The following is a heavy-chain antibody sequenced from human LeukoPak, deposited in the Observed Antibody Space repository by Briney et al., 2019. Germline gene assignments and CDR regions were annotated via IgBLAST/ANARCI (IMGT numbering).Heavy chain of an antibody. CDR2: ISSSGSTI. J-gene: IGHJ5*02. V-gene: IGHV3-48*03. CDR1: GFTFSSYE. CDR3: ARDLVVRGRWSWFDP. D-gene: IGHD3-10*01. Sequence: GGSQRLSCAASGFTFSSYEMNWVRQAPGKGLEWVSYISSSGSTIYYADSVKGRFTISRDNAKNSLYLQMNSLRAEDTAVYYCARDLVVRGRWSWFDPRGQGTLVTVSS.